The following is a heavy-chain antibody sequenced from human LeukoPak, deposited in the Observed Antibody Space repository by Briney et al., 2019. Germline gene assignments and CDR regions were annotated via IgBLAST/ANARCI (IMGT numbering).Heavy chain of an antibody. CDR2: IIPIFGTA. V-gene: IGHV1-69*05. CDR1: GYTFTSYD. Sequence: SVKVSCKASGYTFTSYDINWVRQAPGQGLEWMGGIIPIFGTANYAQKFQGRVTITTDESTSTAYMELSSLRSEDTAVYYCASSGWDTRPFDYWGQGTLVTVSS. CDR3: ASSGWDTRPFDY. J-gene: IGHJ4*02. D-gene: IGHD6-19*01.